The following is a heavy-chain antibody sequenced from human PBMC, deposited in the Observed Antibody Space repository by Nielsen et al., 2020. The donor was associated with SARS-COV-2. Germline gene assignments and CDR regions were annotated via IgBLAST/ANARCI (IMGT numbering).Heavy chain of an antibody. V-gene: IGHV3-33*08. Sequence: GESLKISCAASGFTFSLYAMHWVRQAPGKGLEWVAVIWYDGSNKYYADSVKGRFTISRDNAKTSLYLQMNSLRAEDTALYHCARGIGQQLVAYYYYGMDVWGQGTTVTVSS. J-gene: IGHJ6*02. CDR1: GFTFSLYA. CDR2: IWYDGSNK. D-gene: IGHD6-13*01. CDR3: ARGIGQQLVAYYYYGMDV.